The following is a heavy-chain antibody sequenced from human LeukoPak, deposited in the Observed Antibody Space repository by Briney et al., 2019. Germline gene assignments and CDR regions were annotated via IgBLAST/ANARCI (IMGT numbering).Heavy chain of an antibody. CDR1: GFTFGDYY. V-gene: IGHV3-11*01. D-gene: IGHD2-15*01. CDR2: ISSSCSTI. Sequence: GGSLRLSCAASGFTFGDYYMSWIRQAPGKGLEWVSYISSSCSTIYYADSVKGRFTISRDNAKNSLYLQMNSLRAEDTAVYYCAREIYCSGGSCYPSIFDYWGQGTLVTVSS. CDR3: AREIYCSGGSCYPSIFDY. J-gene: IGHJ4*02.